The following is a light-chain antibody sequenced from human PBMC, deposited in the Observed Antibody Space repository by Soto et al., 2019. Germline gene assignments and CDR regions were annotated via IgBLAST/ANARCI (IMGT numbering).Light chain of an antibody. J-gene: IGLJ1*01. V-gene: IGLV2-14*01. CDR1: SGDIGGYNF. Sequence: QSALTQPASVSGSPGQSITIAWTGTSGDIGGYNFVSWYQQHPGKAPKLLIYDVGNRPSGVSNRFSGSKSGNTASLTISGLQAEDEAHYYCNSYRTVSTYVFGTGTKLTVL. CDR2: DVG. CDR3: NSYRTVSTYV.